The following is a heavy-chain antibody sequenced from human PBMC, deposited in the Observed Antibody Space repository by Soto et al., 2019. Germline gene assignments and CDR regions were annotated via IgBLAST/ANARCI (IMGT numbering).Heavy chain of an antibody. V-gene: IGHV3-30-3*01. Sequence: GGSLRLACAASGLTFSSYAMHWVRKAPGKGLEWVAVISYDGSNKYYADSVKGRFTISRDNSKNTLYLQMNSLRAEDTAVYYCARDLGPLLWFGELFPIDYWRQGTLVTVSS. D-gene: IGHD3-10*01. CDR2: ISYDGSNK. CDR3: ARDLGPLLWFGELFPIDY. J-gene: IGHJ4*02. CDR1: GLTFSSYA.